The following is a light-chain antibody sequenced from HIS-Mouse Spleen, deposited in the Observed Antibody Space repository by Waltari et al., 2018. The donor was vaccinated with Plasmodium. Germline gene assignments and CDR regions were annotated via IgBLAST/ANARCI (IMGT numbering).Light chain of an antibody. Sequence: LSLSPGERATLSCRASQSVSSYLAWYQQKPGQAPRLLIYDASNRATGIPARFSGSGSGTDFTLTISSLEPEDFAVYYCQQRSNWLTFGGGTKVEIK. CDR1: QSVSSY. V-gene: IGKV3-11*01. J-gene: IGKJ4*01. CDR3: QQRSNWLT. CDR2: DAS.